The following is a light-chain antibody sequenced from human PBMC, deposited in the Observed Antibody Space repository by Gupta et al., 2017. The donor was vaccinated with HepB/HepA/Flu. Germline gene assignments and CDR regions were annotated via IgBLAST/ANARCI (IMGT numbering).Light chain of an antibody. CDR1: SSSIGSNY. CDR3: AAWDDSLSGRV. V-gene: IGLV1-47*01. J-gene: IGLJ3*02. CDR2: RNN. Sequence: QSLLTQPPSASGTPGQRVTISCSGSSSSIGSNYVYWYQQLPGTAPKLLIYRNNQRPSGVPDRFSGSKSGTSASLSISGLRSEDEADYYCAAWDDSLSGRVFGGGTKLTVL.